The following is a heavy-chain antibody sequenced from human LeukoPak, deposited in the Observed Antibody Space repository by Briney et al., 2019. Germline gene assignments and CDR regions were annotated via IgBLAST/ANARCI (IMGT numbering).Heavy chain of an antibody. CDR2: IYYSGST. CDR1: GGSISSYY. Sequence: SETLSLTCTVSGGSISSYYWSWLRQPPGKGLEWIGYIYYSGSTNYNPSLKSRVTISVDTSKNQFSLKLSSVTAADTAVYYCARTSSSGWYVDGMDVWAKGPRSPSP. J-gene: IGHJ6*02. D-gene: IGHD6-19*01. CDR3: ARTSSSGWYVDGMDV. V-gene: IGHV4-59*01.